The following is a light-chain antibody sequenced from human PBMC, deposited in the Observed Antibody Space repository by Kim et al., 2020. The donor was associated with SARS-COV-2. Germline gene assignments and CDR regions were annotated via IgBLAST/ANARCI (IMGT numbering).Light chain of an antibody. CDR2: AAS. Sequence: VGDKVTITCQASQNISSYLNWYQQKPGKAPKLLIYAASSLQSGVPSRFSGSGSGTDFTLTISSLQTEDFATYYCQQSYSTPRMYTFGQGTKLEI. V-gene: IGKV1-39*01. J-gene: IGKJ2*01. CDR1: QNISSY. CDR3: QQSYSTPRMYT.